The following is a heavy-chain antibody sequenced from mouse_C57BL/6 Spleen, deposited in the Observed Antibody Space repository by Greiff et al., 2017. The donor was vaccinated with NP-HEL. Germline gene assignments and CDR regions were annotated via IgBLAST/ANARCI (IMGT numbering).Heavy chain of an antibody. V-gene: IGHV1-52*01. Sequence: QVQLPQPGAELVRPGSSVKLSCKASGYTFTSYWMHWVKQRPIQGLEWIGNIDPSDSETHYNQKFKDKATLTVDKSSSTAYMQLSSLTSEDSAVYYCARGDYDGFAYWGQGTLVTVSA. D-gene: IGHD2-4*01. CDR2: IDPSDSET. J-gene: IGHJ3*01. CDR1: GYTFTSYW. CDR3: ARGDYDGFAY.